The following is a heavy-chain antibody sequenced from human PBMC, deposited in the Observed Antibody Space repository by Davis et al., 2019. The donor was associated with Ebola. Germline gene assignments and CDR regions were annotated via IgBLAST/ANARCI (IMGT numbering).Heavy chain of an antibody. J-gene: IGHJ3*02. D-gene: IGHD6-13*01. CDR1: GYTFTSYA. Sequence: AASVKVSCKASGYTFTSYAMHWVRQAPGQRLEWMGWINAGNGNTKYSQKFQGRVTITRDTSASTAYMELSSLRSEDTAVYYCARQLVLDAFDIWGQGTMVTVSS. V-gene: IGHV1-3*01. CDR2: INAGNGNT. CDR3: ARQLVLDAFDI.